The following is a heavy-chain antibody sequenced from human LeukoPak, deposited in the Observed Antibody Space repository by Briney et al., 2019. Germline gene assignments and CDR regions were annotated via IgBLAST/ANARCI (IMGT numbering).Heavy chain of an antibody. CDR3: ARARSIRYFDWYDY. CDR2: IKQDGSGK. CDR1: GFTFSSYW. D-gene: IGHD3-9*01. J-gene: IGHJ4*02. Sequence: GGSLRLSCAASGFTFSSYWMSWVRQAPGKGLEWVANIKQDGSGKYYVDSVKGRFTISRDNAKNSLYLQMNSLRAEDTAVYYCARARSIRYFDWYDYWGQGTLVTVSS. V-gene: IGHV3-7*01.